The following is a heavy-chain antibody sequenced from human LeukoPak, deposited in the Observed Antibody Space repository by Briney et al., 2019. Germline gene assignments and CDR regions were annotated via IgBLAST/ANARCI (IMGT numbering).Heavy chain of an antibody. D-gene: IGHD6-19*01. V-gene: IGHV3-23*01. CDR3: AKGVGYSSGWYLRGLIDY. CDR2: ISGSGGST. CDR1: GFTFSSYA. J-gene: IGHJ4*02. Sequence: SGGSLRLSRAASGFTFSSYAMSWVRQAPGKGLEWVSAISGSGGSTYYADSVKGRFTISRDNSKNTLYLQMNSLRAEDTAVYYCAKGVGYSSGWYLRGLIDYWGQGTLVTVSS.